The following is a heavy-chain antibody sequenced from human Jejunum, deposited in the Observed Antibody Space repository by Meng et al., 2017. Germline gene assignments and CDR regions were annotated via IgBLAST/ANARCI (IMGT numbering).Heavy chain of an antibody. V-gene: IGHV1-2*06. CDR2: INPNSGQT. D-gene: IGHD1/OR15-1a*01. Sequence: QVQLVQSGAEVKKPWASVKVSCKASGYTFPPYNIHWLRQAPGQGLEWMGRINPNSGQTKFAQKFQGRVTMTRDTSITTAYMELSRLTSDDMAVCFCARETGRTGEYCDHWGQGTLVTVSS. CDR3: ARETGRTGEYCDH. J-gene: IGHJ4*02. CDR1: GYTFPPYN.